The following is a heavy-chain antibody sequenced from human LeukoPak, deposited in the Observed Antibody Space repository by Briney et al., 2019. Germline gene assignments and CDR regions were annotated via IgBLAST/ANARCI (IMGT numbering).Heavy chain of an antibody. CDR1: GYTFTSYG. D-gene: IGHD5-12*01. V-gene: IGHV1-18*01. J-gene: IGHJ6*02. CDR2: ISAYNGNT. CDR3: ARDKGGYSGYDRNYYGMDV. Sequence: ASVKVSCKASGYTFTSYGISWVRQAPGQGLEWMGWISAYNGNTNYAQKFQGRVTMTRDTSISTAYMELSRLRSDDTAVYYCARDKGGYSGYDRNYYGMDVWGQGTTVTVSS.